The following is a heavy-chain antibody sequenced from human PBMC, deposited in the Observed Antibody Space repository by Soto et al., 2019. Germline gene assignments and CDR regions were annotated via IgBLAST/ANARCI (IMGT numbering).Heavy chain of an antibody. D-gene: IGHD6-6*01. J-gene: IGHJ5*02. Sequence: EVQLVESGGGLVQPGGSLRLSCAASGFTFSSYSMNWVRQAPGKGLEWVSYISSSSSTIYYADSVKGRFTISRDNAKNSLYLQMNGLRDEDTAVYYCAREAAVPLNWFDPWGQGTLVTVSS. CDR2: ISSSSSTI. CDR3: AREAAVPLNWFDP. V-gene: IGHV3-48*02. CDR1: GFTFSSYS.